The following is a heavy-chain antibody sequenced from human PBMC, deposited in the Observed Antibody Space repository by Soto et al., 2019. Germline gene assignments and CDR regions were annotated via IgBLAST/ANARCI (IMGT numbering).Heavy chain of an antibody. D-gene: IGHD6-25*01. Sequence: QVQLGQSGAEVKKPGASVKVACKSSGYTFTNYGISWVRQAPGQGLEWMGWISDYNGNTKYAKKLKGRVTMTTDTSTSTAYMELRSLRSDDTAVYYCARDRRDQRRLNNWFDPWGRVTLVTVSS. J-gene: IGHJ5*02. CDR1: GYTFTNYG. CDR2: ISDYNGNT. CDR3: ARDRRDQRRLNNWFDP. V-gene: IGHV1-18*01.